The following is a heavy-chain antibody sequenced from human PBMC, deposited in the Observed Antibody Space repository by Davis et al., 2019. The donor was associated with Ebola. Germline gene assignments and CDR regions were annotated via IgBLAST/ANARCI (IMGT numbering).Heavy chain of an antibody. D-gene: IGHD4-11*01. V-gene: IGHV3-30*18. Sequence: GGSLRLSCAASGFTFSNYWMHWVRQAPGKGLEWVAVISYDGSNKYYADSVKGRFTISRDNSKNTLYLQMNSLRAEDTAVYYCAKDRHRRLQTGGMDVWGQGTTVTVSS. CDR2: ISYDGSNK. CDR3: AKDRHRRLQTGGMDV. CDR1: GFTFSNYW. J-gene: IGHJ6*02.